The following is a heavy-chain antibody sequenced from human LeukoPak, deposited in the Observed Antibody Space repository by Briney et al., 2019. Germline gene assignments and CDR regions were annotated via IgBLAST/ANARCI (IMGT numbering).Heavy chain of an antibody. CDR3: ARIAAAGTRSVDP. Sequence: SQTLSLTCTVSGGSISSGGYYWSWIRQPPGKGLEWIGYIYHGGSTYYNPSLKSRVTISVDRSKNQFSLKLSSVTAADTAVYYCARIAAAGTRSVDPWGQGTLVTVSS. D-gene: IGHD6-13*01. V-gene: IGHV4-30-2*01. J-gene: IGHJ5*02. CDR1: GGSISSGGYY. CDR2: IYHGGST.